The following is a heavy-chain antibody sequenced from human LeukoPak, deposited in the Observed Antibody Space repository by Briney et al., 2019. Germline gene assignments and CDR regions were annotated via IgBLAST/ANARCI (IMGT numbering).Heavy chain of an antibody. V-gene: IGHV3-23*01. CDR3: GNTKWELLMDY. Sequence: PGGSLRLSCAASGFTFSSYSINWVRQAPGKGLEWVSAISGSGGSTYYADSVKGRFTISRDNSKNTLYLQMNSLRAEDTAVYYCGNTKWELLMDYWGQGTLVTVSS. CDR1: GFTFSSYS. D-gene: IGHD1-26*01. CDR2: ISGSGGST. J-gene: IGHJ4*02.